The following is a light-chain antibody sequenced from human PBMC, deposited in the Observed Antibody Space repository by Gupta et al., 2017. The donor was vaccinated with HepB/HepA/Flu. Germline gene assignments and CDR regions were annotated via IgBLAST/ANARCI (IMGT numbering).Light chain of an antibody. CDR1: SGNSTYI. V-gene: IGLV4-60*03. Sequence: QPVLTHSSSASASLGSSVKLTCTLSSGNSTYIIAWHQQQPGRAPRYLMKLEGSGNYNKGSGVPDRFSGSSSGADRYLTISNLQSEDEADYYCETWDSNTRVFGGGTKLTVL. J-gene: IGLJ3*02. CDR2: LEGSGNY. CDR3: ETWDSNTRV.